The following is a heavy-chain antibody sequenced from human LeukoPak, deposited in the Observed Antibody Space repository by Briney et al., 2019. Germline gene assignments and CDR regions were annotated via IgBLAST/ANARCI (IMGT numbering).Heavy chain of an antibody. V-gene: IGHV3-7*03. Sequence: GGSLRLSCAASGFTFSNYWMTWVRQAPGKGLEWVAHINQDGSEEHYMDSVKARFTISRDNAKNSLSLQMNGLRAEDTALYYCVRDGGVSGYDLLDYWGQGTLVTVSS. D-gene: IGHD5-12*01. CDR3: VRDGGVSGYDLLDY. CDR1: GFTFSNYW. CDR2: INQDGSEE. J-gene: IGHJ4*02.